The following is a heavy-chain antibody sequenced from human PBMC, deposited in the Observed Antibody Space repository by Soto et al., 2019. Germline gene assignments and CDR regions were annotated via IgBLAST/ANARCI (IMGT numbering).Heavy chain of an antibody. V-gene: IGHV1-2*02. CDR1: GYTFTGYY. CDR3: ERERGYCCPRQLLQH. J-gene: IGHJ4*03. CDR2: INPNSGGT. D-gene: IGHD2-15*01. Sequence: VASVKVSCKASGYTFTGYYMHWVRQAPGQGLEWMGWINPNSGGTNYAQKFQGRVTMTRDTSISTAYMELSRLRSDDTAVYYCERERGYCCPRQLLQHRGPGTPGT.